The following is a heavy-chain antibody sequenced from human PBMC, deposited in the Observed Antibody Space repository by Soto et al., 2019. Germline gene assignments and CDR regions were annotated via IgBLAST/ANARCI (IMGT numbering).Heavy chain of an antibody. CDR3: AKAVGYIDNWFDP. CDR2: ISYDGSNK. V-gene: IGHV3-30*18. D-gene: IGHD5-18*01. Sequence: GGSLRLSCAASGFTFSSYGMHWVRQAPGKGLEWVAVISYDGSNKYYADSVKGRFTISRDNSKNTLYLQMNSLRAEDTAVYYCAKAVGYIDNWFDPWGQGTLVTVSS. J-gene: IGHJ5*02. CDR1: GFTFSSYG.